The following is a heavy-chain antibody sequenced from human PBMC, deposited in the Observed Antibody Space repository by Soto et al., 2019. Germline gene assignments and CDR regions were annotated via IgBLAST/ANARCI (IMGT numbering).Heavy chain of an antibody. J-gene: IGHJ4*02. CDR3: ARLSSGWYFDY. V-gene: IGHV3-23*01. D-gene: IGHD6-19*01. CDR2: ISGSGDST. CDR1: GFTFSGYA. Sequence: EVQLLESGGGLVQPGGSLRLSCAASGFTFSGYAMNWVRQAPGKGLEWVSVISGSGDSTYYADSVKGRFTISRDNSKNTQYLQMNSLCAEDTAGYYCARLSSGWYFDYWGQATLVTVSS.